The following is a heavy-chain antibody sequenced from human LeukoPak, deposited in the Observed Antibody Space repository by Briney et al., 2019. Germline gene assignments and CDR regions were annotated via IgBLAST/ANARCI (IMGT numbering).Heavy chain of an antibody. D-gene: IGHD3-16*02. CDR2: INHNGST. CDR3: AGDVWGSYRRYNWFDP. V-gene: IGHV4-34*01. CDR1: LGSLSDYY. J-gene: IGHJ5*02. Sequence: PSETLSLTRAVYLGSLSDYYLSWIRPPPARGLACVGDINHNGSTNHNPSLKSRVTISLDTSKNQFSLKLSSVTAADTAVYYCAGDVWGSYRRYNWFDPWGQGTLVTVSS.